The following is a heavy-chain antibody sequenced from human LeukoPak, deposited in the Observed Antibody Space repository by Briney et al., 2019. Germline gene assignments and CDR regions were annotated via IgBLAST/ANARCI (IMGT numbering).Heavy chain of an antibody. CDR3: AKVRGTGYFYDSSGYYPFDY. Sequence: ESGGSLRLSCATSGFTFSNYNMNWVRQAPGKGLEWVSYISSRNTPIFYADSVKGRFTTSRDNAKNLLYLQMNSLRAEDTAVYYCAKVRGTGYFYDSSGYYPFDYWGQGTLVTVSS. J-gene: IGHJ4*02. D-gene: IGHD3-22*01. CDR2: ISSRNTPI. V-gene: IGHV3-48*04. CDR1: GFTFSNYN.